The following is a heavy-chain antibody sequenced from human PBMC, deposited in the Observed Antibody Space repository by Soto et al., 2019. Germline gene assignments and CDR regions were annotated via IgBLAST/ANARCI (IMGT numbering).Heavy chain of an antibody. CDR1: EFTFSNYC. Sequence: GGSLRLCCAASEFTFSNYCMHWVRQAPGKGLVWVSRIKGDGSITNYADSVKGRFTISRDNAKNTLFLQMDSVTAEDTAVYYCGRGVPDHYATALWGQVTTVIVS. J-gene: IGHJ6*02. D-gene: IGHD4-17*01. CDR2: IKGDGSIT. CDR3: GRGVPDHYATAL. V-gene: IGHV3-74*01.